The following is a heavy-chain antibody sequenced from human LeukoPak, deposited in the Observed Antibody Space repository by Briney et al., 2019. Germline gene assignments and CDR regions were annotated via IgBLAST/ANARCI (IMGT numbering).Heavy chain of an antibody. Sequence: SETLSLTCAVHGGSFSGYYWSWIRQPPGKGLEWIGEINHSGSTNYNPSLKSRVTISVDTSKNQFSLKLSSVTAADTAVYYCARGRRTVTGPKYYYYGMDVWGQGTTVTVSS. CDR2: INHSGST. V-gene: IGHV4-34*01. CDR1: GGSFSGYY. CDR3: ARGRRTVTGPKYYYYGMDV. J-gene: IGHJ6*02. D-gene: IGHD2-21*02.